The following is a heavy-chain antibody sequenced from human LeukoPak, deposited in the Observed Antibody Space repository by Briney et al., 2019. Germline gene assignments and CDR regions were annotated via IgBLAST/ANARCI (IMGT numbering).Heavy chain of an antibody. CDR1: GYTFTSYG. V-gene: IGHV1-8*02. CDR3: ARGMGLLRTLIVY. CDR2: MNPNSGNT. Sequence: GASVKVSCKASGYTFTSYGISWVRQATGQGLEWMGWMNPNSGNTGYAQKFQGRVTMTRNTSISTAYMELSSLRSEDTAVYYCARGMGLLRTLIVYWGQGTLVTVSS. D-gene: IGHD3-22*01. J-gene: IGHJ4*02.